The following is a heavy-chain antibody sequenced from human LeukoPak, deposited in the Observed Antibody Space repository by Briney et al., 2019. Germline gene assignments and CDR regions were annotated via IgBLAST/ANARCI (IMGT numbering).Heavy chain of an antibody. J-gene: IGHJ4*02. CDR1: GFTFSSFS. Sequence: GGSLRLSCAASGFTFSSFSMHWVRQAPGKGLEWVSAISGSGGSTYYADSVKGRFTISRDNSKNTLYLQMNSLRAEDTAVYYCASSGSYYRSFDYWGQGTLVTVSS. CDR3: ASSGSYYRSFDY. CDR2: ISGSGGST. D-gene: IGHD1-26*01. V-gene: IGHV3-23*01.